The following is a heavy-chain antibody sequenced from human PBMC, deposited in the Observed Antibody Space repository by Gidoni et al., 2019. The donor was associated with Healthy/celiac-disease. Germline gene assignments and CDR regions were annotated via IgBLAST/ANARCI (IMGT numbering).Heavy chain of an antibody. Sequence: QVQLVEAGGGVVQHGRARRLYCAASGVTFRSYGRHGDRQAPGKGLEWVAVISYDGINTSSAVSVKGRFTISRDNSKNTLYLQMNSLRAEDTAVYYCAKDGYCSSTSCLVYYYYYGMDVWGQGTTVTVSS. D-gene: IGHD2-2*03. CDR1: GVTFRSYG. V-gene: IGHV3-30*18. J-gene: IGHJ6*02. CDR2: ISYDGINT. CDR3: AKDGYCSSTSCLVYYYYYGMDV.